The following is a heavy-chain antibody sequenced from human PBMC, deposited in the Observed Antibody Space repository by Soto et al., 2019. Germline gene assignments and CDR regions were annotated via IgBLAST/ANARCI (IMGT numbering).Heavy chain of an antibody. CDR1: GYSFTSYW. CDR2: IYPGDSDT. Sequence: GESLKISCKGSGYSFTSYWIGWVRQMPGKGLEWMGIIYPGDSDTRYSPSFQGQVTISADKSISTAYLQWSSLKASDTAMYYCASPAWAGAAVAIKNTAFDIWGQGTMVTVSS. CDR3: ASPAWAGAAVAIKNTAFDI. D-gene: IGHD6-19*01. J-gene: IGHJ3*02. V-gene: IGHV5-51*01.